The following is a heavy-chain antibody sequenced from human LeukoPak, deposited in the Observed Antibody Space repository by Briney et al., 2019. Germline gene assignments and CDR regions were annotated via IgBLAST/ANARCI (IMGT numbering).Heavy chain of an antibody. CDR2: ISGSGGST. CDR1: GFTFSSYA. J-gene: IGHJ4*02. CDR3: AKDKGRYSGYTAFDY. Sequence: PGGSLRLSXAASGFTFSSYAMSWVRQAPGKGLEWVSAISGSGGSTYYADSVKGRFTISRDNSKNTLYLQMNSLRAEDTAVYYCAKDKGRYSGYTAFDYWGQGTLVTVSS. D-gene: IGHD5-12*01. V-gene: IGHV3-23*01.